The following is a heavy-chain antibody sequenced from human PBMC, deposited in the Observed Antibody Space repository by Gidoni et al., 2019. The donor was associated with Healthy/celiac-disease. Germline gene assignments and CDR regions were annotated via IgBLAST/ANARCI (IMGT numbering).Heavy chain of an antibody. D-gene: IGHD3-10*01. CDR3: ARGKDGSGLTRMDV. Sequence: QVQLQESGPGLVKPSETLSLTCAVSGYSSSSGYYWGWIRQPPGKGLEWIGSIYHSGSTYYNPSLKSRVTISVDTSKNQFSLKLSSVTAADTAVYYCARGKDGSGLTRMDVWGQGTTVTVSS. V-gene: IGHV4-38-2*01. CDR2: IYHSGST. CDR1: GYSSSSGYY. J-gene: IGHJ6*02.